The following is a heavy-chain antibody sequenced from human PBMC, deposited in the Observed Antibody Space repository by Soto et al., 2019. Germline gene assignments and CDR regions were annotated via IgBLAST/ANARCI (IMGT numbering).Heavy chain of an antibody. CDR2: ISYGGSSK. CDR3: ARDRAHILCFDY. CDR1: GFTFSNYA. J-gene: IGHJ4*02. Sequence: QVQLVESGGGVVQPGRSVRLSCAASGFTFSNYAMHWVRQAPGKGLEWVAIISYGGSSKDYADSVKGRFTISRDDSKNTLYLEMASLRAEDTAVYYCARDRAHILCFDYWGQGTLVNVSS. V-gene: IGHV3-30-3*01. D-gene: IGHD2-8*02.